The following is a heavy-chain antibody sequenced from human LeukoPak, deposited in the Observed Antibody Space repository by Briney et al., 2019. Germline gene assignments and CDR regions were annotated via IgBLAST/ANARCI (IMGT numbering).Heavy chain of an antibody. CDR1: GYTLTELS. V-gene: IGHV1-24*01. CDR2: FDPEDGET. Sequence: GASVKVSCKVSGYTLTELSMHWVRQAPGKGLEWMGGFDPEDGETIYAQKFQGRVTITADESTSTAYMELSSLRSEDTAVYYCARQSIAARPGNYYYGMDVWGQGTTVTVSS. CDR3: ARQSIAARPGNYYYGMDV. J-gene: IGHJ6*02. D-gene: IGHD6-6*01.